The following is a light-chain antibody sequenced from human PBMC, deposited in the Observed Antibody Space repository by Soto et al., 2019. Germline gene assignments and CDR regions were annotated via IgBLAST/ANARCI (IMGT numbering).Light chain of an antibody. Sequence: IQMTQSPSSLSASVGDRVTITCRSSQSISSYLNWYQQKPGKAPKLLIYAASSLQSGVPSRFSGSGYGTDFALTISSLQPEDFATYYCQQNYSPPPINFGQGTRLEIK. V-gene: IGKV1-39*01. CDR2: AAS. CDR3: QQNYSPPPIN. J-gene: IGKJ5*01. CDR1: QSISSY.